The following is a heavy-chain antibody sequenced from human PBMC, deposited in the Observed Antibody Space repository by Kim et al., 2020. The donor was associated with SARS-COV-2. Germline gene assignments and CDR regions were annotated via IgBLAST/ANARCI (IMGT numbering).Heavy chain of an antibody. Sequence: YAQKFQGRVTITADKSTSTAYMELSSLRSEDTAVYYCATEYYYDSSGYDYWGQGTLVTVSS. V-gene: IGHV1-69*02. D-gene: IGHD3-22*01. J-gene: IGHJ4*02. CDR3: ATEYYYDSSGYDY.